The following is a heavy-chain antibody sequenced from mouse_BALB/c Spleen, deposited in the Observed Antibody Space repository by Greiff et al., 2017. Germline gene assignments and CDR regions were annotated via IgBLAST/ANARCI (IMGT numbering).Heavy chain of an antibody. CDR3: TRDYGSSAMDY. V-gene: IGHV1S22*01. D-gene: IGHD1-1*01. J-gene: IGHJ4*01. CDR2: IYPGSGST. CDR1: GYTFTSYW. Sequence: LQQPGSELVRPGASVKLSCKASGYTFTSYWMHWVKQRHGQGLEWIGNIYPGSGSTNYDEKFKSKGTLTVDTSSSTAYMHLSSLTSEDSAVYYCTRDYGSSAMDYWGQGTSVTVSS.